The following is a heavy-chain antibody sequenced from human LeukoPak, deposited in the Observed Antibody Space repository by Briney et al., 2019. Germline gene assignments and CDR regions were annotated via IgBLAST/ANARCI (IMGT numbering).Heavy chain of an antibody. CDR2: ISSSSGDI. D-gene: IGHD3-22*01. CDR3: TVDTDYFERLGFPRPDLSDY. CDR1: GFIFSTYS. Sequence: GGSLRLSCAASGFIFSTYSMNWVRQAPGKGPEWVSPISSSSGDIYYGDSVKGRFTISRDNAKNSLYLQMNSLRVEETAVYFCTVDTDYFERLGFPRPDLSDYWGPGTLVTVSS. J-gene: IGHJ4*02. V-gene: IGHV3-21*01.